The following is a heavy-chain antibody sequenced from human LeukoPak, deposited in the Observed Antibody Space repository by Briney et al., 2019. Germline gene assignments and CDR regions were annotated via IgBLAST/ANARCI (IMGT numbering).Heavy chain of an antibody. CDR1: GGTFSSYA. J-gene: IGHJ6*03. Sequence: SVKVSCKASGGTFSSYAISWVRQAPGQGLEWMGGIIPIFGTANYAQQFQGRVTLTRNTSISTAYMELSSLRSEDTAVYFCARGLGWLYYYYYMDVWGKGTTVTVSS. D-gene: IGHD5-12*01. V-gene: IGHV1-69*05. CDR3: ARGLGWLYYYYYMDV. CDR2: IIPIFGTA.